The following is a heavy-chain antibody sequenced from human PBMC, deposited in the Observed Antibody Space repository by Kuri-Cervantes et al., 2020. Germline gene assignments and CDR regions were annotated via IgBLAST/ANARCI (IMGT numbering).Heavy chain of an antibody. D-gene: IGHD3-22*01. CDR1: GGSISSSSYY. J-gene: IGHJ5*02. V-gene: IGHV4-39*01. CDR2: IYYSGIT. Sequence: GSLRLSCTVSGGSISSSSYYWGWIRQPPGKGLEWIGSIYYSGITYYNPSLKSRVTISVDTSKKQFSLKLSSVTAADTAVYYCARLATYYYDSSDFDPWGQGTLVTVS. CDR3: ARLATYYYDSSDFDP.